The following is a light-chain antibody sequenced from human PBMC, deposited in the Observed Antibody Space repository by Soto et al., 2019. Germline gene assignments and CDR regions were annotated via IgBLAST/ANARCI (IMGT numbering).Light chain of an antibody. J-gene: IGLJ1*01. V-gene: IGLV2-11*01. CDR2: DVS. Sequence: QSALTQPRSVSGSPGQSVTISCTGTSSDVGGYNYVSWYHQHPGKAPKLLIYDVSKRPSGVPDRVSGSKSGNAACLTISGLQAEDGGDYYCCSYAGSYTYVFGTGTKLTVL. CDR1: SSDVGGYNY. CDR3: CSYAGSYTYV.